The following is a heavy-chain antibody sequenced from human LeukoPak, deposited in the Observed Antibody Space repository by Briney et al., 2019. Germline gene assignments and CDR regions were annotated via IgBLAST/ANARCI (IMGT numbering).Heavy chain of an antibody. CDR2: INHSGST. V-gene: IGHV4-34*01. Sequence: SETLSLTCAVYGGSFSGYSWSWIRQPPGKGLEWIGEINHSGSTNYNPSLKSRVTISVDTSKNQFSLKLSSVTAADTAVYYCASYYYGSGSYWGVLDYWGQGTLVTVSS. J-gene: IGHJ4*02. CDR3: ASYYYGSGSYWGVLDY. D-gene: IGHD3-10*01. CDR1: GGSFSGYS.